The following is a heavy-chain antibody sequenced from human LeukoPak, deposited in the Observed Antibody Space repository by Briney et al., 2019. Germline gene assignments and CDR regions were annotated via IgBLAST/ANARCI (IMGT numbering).Heavy chain of an antibody. J-gene: IGHJ4*02. CDR2: ISSSSSTI. Sequence: GGSLRLSCAASGFTFSSYSMNWVRQAPGKGLEWVSYISSSSSTIYYADSVKGRLTISRDNSKSTLYLQMNSLRAEDTAVYYCAKPGYSSSWGPLDYWGQGTLVTVSS. CDR1: GFTFSSYS. D-gene: IGHD6-13*01. CDR3: AKPGYSSSWGPLDY. V-gene: IGHV3-48*01.